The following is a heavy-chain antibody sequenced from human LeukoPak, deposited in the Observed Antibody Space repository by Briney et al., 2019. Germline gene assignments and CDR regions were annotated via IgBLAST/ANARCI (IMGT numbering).Heavy chain of an antibody. V-gene: IGHV3-48*03. D-gene: IGHD2-21*01. Sequence: GESLRLSCGASGFTLRSHSKHGVPDAPGKGVEWVSYISSSGSTIYYAASVKGRFTISRDNATNSLYLQVNSLRAEDTAVYYCARWWGYGRLLDYWGQGTLVTVSS. CDR1: GFTLRSHS. CDR2: ISSSGSTI. J-gene: IGHJ4*02. CDR3: ARWWGYGRLLDY.